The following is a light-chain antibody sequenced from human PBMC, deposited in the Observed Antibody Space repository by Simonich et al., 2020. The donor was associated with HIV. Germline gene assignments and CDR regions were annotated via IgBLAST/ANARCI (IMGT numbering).Light chain of an antibody. CDR3: CSYAGSRTWV. CDR2: EGS. CDR1: SIDVGTFKL. J-gene: IGLJ3*02. Sequence: QSALTQPSSRSGSPGTSIPISCTGTSIDVGTFKLISWYQQHPGKAPKLMIYEGSKRPSGVSNRFSGSKSGNTAALTISGLQAEDEADYDCCSYAGSRTWVFGGGTKVTVL. V-gene: IGLV2-23*01.